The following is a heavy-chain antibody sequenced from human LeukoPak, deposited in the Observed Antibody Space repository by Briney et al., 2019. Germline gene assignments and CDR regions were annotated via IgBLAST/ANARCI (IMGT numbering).Heavy chain of an antibody. CDR2: INHSGYT. D-gene: IGHD3-22*01. J-gene: IGHJ6*02. CDR1: GGSISSGGYY. V-gene: IGHV4-30-2*01. Sequence: PSQTLSLTCTVSGGSISSGGYYWSWIRQPPGKGLEWIGEINHSGYTNYNPSLKSRVTISVDTSKNQFSLKLSSVTAADTAVYYCASGYYDSSIYYGMDVWGQGTTVTVSS. CDR3: ASGYYDSSIYYGMDV.